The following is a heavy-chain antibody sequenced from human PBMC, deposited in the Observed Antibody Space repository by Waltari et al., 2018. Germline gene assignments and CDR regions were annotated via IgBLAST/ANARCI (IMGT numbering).Heavy chain of an antibody. V-gene: IGHV4-39*01. CDR2: IYYSGST. Sequence: QLQLQESGTGLVTPSHTLSLTSPVSGGAISSSSYYWGWIRQPPGKGLEWIGSIYYSGSTYYNPSLKSRVTISVDTSKNQFSLKLSSVTAADTAVYYCARGELLDYWGQGTLVTVSS. CDR1: GGAISSSSYY. CDR3: ARGELLDY. J-gene: IGHJ4*02. D-gene: IGHD1-26*01.